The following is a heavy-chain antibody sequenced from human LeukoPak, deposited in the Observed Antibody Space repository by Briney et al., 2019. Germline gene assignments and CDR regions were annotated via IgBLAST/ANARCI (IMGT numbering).Heavy chain of an antibody. CDR2: IIPIFGTA. V-gene: IGHV1-69*13. CDR3: ARASDYYDSTLVQH. Sequence: ASVKVSCKASGGTFSSYAISWVRQAPGQGLEWMGGIIPIFGTANYAQKFQGRVTITADESTSTACMELSSLRSEDTAVYYCARASDYYDSTLVQHWGQGTLVTVSS. CDR1: GGTFSSYA. D-gene: IGHD3-22*01. J-gene: IGHJ1*01.